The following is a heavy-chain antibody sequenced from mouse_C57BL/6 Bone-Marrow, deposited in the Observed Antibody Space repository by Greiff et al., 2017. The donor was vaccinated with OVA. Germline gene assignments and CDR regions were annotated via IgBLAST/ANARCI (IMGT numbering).Heavy chain of an antibody. CDR3: ARGLYYGSSYPSYWYFDV. D-gene: IGHD1-1*01. J-gene: IGHJ1*03. Sequence: EVKLVESGGGLVKPGGSLKLSCAASGFTFSSYAMSWVRQTPEKRLEWVATISDGGSYTYYPDNVKGRFTISRDNAKNNLYLQMSHLKSEDTAMYYWARGLYYGSSYPSYWYFDVWGTGTTVTVSS. CDR1: GFTFSSYA. CDR2: ISDGGSYT. V-gene: IGHV5-4*03.